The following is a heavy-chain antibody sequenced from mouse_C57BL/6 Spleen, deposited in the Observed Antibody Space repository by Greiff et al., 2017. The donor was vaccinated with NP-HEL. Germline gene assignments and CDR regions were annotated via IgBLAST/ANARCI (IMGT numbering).Heavy chain of an antibody. J-gene: IGHJ2*01. CDR3: ARERDLLSLDY. D-gene: IGHD1-1*02. V-gene: IGHV5-16*01. Sequence: EVMLVESEGGLVQPGSSMKLSCTASGFTFSDYYMAWVRQVPEKGLEWVANINYDGSSTYYLDSLKSRFIISRDNAKNILYLQMSSLKSEDTATYYCARERDLLSLDYWGQGTTLTVSS. CDR2: INYDGSST. CDR1: GFTFSDYY.